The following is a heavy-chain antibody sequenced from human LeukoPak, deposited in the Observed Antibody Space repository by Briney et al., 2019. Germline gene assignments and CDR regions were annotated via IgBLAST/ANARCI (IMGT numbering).Heavy chain of an antibody. CDR3: VRSLTGTDDY. CDR2: INRDGSRT. V-gene: IGHV3-74*01. D-gene: IGHD3-9*01. Sequence: GGSLRLSCAASGFTFSTSWMHWGRQAAGKGLVWVSHINRDGSRTTYADSVKGRFTISRDNAKNTVYLQMNSLRAEDTALYFCVRSLTGTDDYWGQGTLVTVSS. J-gene: IGHJ4*02. CDR1: GFTFSTSW.